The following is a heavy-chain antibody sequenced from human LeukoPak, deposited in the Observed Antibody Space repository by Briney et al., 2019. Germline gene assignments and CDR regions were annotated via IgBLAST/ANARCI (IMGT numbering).Heavy chain of an antibody. CDR3: ANIGYHSIAETHAFDI. CDR2: ISYDGSNK. V-gene: IGHV3-30*18. CDR1: GFTFSSYG. Sequence: PGGSLRLSCAASGFTFSSYGMHWVRQAPGKGLEWVAGISYDGSNKYYADSVKGRFTISKENSKNTLYLQMNSLRAEDTPVYYCANIGYHSIAETHAFDIRGKGTMVTVSS. J-gene: IGHJ3*02. D-gene: IGHD5-12*01.